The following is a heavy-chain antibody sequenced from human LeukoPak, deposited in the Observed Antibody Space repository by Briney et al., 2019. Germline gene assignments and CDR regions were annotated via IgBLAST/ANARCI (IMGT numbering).Heavy chain of an antibody. D-gene: IGHD3-3*01. CDR1: GGSISSYY. J-gene: IGHJ5*02. CDR3: ARLGTYADFWSGYYHNWFDP. Sequence: KASETLSLTCTVSGGSISSYYWSWIRQPPGKGLEWIGYIYTSGSTNYNPSLKRRVTTSVDTSKNQFFLKLSSVTAADTAVYYCARLGTYADFWSGYYHNWFDPWGQGTLVTVSS. V-gene: IGHV4-4*08. CDR2: IYTSGST.